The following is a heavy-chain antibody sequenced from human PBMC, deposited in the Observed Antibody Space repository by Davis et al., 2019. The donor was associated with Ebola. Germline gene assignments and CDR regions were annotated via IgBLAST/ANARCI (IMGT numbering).Heavy chain of an antibody. CDR3: ARQDIVTTNWFDP. V-gene: IGHV4-34*01. Sequence: SETLSLTCAVYGGSFSGYYWSWIRQPPGKGLEWIGEINHSGSTNYNPSLKSRVTISIDTSMNRFSLRLTSVTAADTAVYYCARQDIVTTNWFDPWGQGTLVTVSS. D-gene: IGHD5-12*01. CDR2: INHSGST. CDR1: GGSFSGYY. J-gene: IGHJ5*02.